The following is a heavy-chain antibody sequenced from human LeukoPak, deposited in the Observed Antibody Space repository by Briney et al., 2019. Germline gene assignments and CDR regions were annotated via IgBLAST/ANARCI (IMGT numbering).Heavy chain of an antibody. D-gene: IGHD4-11*01. CDR1: GFSLSTSGLC. J-gene: IGHJ4*02. Sequence: SGPALVKPTQTLTLTCTFSGFSLSTSGLCVSWIRQPPGKALEWLARIDWGDDKYYSTSLKTRLTISKDTSKNQVVLTMTNMDPVDTATYYCARISLSRDYRSFDYWGQGTLVTVSS. CDR3: ARISLSRDYRSFDY. V-gene: IGHV2-70*11. CDR2: IDWGDDK.